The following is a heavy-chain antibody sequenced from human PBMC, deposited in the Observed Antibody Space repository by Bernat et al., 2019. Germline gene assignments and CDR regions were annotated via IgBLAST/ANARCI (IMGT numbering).Heavy chain of an antibody. CDR1: GFTFSSYA. Sequence: EVQLVESGGGLVQPGGSLRLSCAASGFTFSSYAMSWVRQAPGKGLEWVSAISGSGGSTYYADSVKGRFTISRDNSKNTLYLQMNSLRAEDTAVYYCAKDGGRQFASGSSDFDCWGQGTMVTVSS. CDR3: AKDGGRQFASGSSDFDC. CDR2: ISGSGGST. J-gene: IGHJ4*02. D-gene: IGHD3-10*01. V-gene: IGHV3-23*04.